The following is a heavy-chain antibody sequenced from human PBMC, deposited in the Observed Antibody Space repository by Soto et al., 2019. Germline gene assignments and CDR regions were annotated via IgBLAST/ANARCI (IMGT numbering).Heavy chain of an antibody. D-gene: IGHD3-10*01. CDR1: GGSLKNSG. Sequence: QLELVQSGAEVMEPGSSVKVSCKSSGGSLKNSGINWVRQAPGQGLEWVGGIIPIIGTPNYLQRLQTRVTISADESTNTAFLGLGSLRFADTAIYYCARERDGSGSLSYYFDQWGQGTLVTVSS. J-gene: IGHJ4*02. CDR3: ARERDGSGSLSYYFDQ. CDR2: IIPIIGTP. V-gene: IGHV1-69*01.